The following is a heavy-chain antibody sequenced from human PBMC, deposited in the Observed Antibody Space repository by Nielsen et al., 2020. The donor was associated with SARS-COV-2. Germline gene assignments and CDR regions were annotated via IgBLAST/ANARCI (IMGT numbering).Heavy chain of an antibody. CDR1: GYNFVDLY. CDR2: INPNNGGT. Sequence: ASVKVSCKASGYNFVDLYIHWVRQAPGQGLEWMGRINPNNGGTNYAEKFQGRVTMTRDTSISTVFMEMRRLTSDDTAVYYCARGHYYDSSGYSDAFDIWGQGTMVTVSS. D-gene: IGHD3-22*01. J-gene: IGHJ3*02. V-gene: IGHV1-2*06. CDR3: ARGHYYDSSGYSDAFDI.